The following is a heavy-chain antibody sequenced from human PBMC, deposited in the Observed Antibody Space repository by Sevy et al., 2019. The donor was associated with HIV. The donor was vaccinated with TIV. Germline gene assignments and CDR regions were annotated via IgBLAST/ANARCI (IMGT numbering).Heavy chain of an antibody. Sequence: ASVKVSCQVFEYSLNELSIHWVRQAPGKGLEWMGGFDPQRGKIIYAQKFQGRVTMTEDTSTETAYMELSNLRSEYTAVYYCTTDVHLGDFRLWDDWGQGTRVTVSS. V-gene: IGHV1-24*01. J-gene: IGHJ4*02. CDR1: EYSLNELS. D-gene: IGHD4-17*01. CDR2: FDPQRGKI. CDR3: TTDVHLGDFRLWDD.